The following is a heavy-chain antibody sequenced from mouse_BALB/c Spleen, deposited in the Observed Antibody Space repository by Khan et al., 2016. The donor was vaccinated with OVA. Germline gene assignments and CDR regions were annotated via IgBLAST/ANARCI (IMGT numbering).Heavy chain of an antibody. J-gene: IGHJ4*01. CDR1: GYSITSDYA. Sequence: EVQLQESGPGLVKPSQSLSLTCTVTGYSITSDYAWDWIRQFPGNKLEWMGYISYSGSTSYNPSLKSRISITRDTSKNQFFLQLNSVTTEDTATYYCARKNYYGYALDYWGQGTSVTVSS. V-gene: IGHV3-2*02. CDR2: ISYSGST. CDR3: ARKNYYGYALDY. D-gene: IGHD1-1*01.